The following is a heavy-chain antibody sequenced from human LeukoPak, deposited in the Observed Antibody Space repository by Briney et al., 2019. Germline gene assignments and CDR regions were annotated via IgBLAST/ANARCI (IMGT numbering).Heavy chain of an antibody. CDR3: ARDGVGRSMIVVADDAFDI. D-gene: IGHD3-22*01. V-gene: IGHV1-69*04. Sequence: SVNVSCKSSLGTFSSYAISWVRQAPGQGLEWMGRIIPILGIANYAQKFQGRVTITADKSTRTAYMELRSLRSEDTALYYCARDGVGRSMIVVADDAFDIWGQGTMVSVSS. J-gene: IGHJ3*02. CDR2: IIPILGIA. CDR1: LGTFSSYA.